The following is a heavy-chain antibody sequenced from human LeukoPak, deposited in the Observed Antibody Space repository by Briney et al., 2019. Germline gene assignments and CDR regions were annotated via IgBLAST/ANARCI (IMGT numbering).Heavy chain of an antibody. J-gene: IGHJ4*02. CDR1: GFTFSSYG. CDR2: ISRSKNI. V-gene: IGHV3-21*01. CDR3: ARVSFGAWNFDY. D-gene: IGHD1-1*01. Sequence: GGSLRLSCAASGFTFSSYGMNWVRQAPGKGLEWVSSISRSKNIYYADSVKGRFTISRDNAKSSLNLQMNSLRAEDTAIYYCARVSFGAWNFDYWGQGTLVTVSS.